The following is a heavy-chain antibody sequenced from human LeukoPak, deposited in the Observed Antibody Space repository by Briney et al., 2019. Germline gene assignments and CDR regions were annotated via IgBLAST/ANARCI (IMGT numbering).Heavy chain of an antibody. Sequence: PGGSLRLSCAASGFTFSNAWMSWVRPAPGKGLEWVGRIKSKTDGGTTDYAAPVKGRFTISRDDSKNTLYLQMNSLKTEDTAVYYCTTAPVADWYFDLWGRGTLVTVSS. D-gene: IGHD2-15*01. J-gene: IGHJ2*01. V-gene: IGHV3-15*01. CDR2: IKSKTDGGTT. CDR3: TTAPVADWYFDL. CDR1: GFTFSNAW.